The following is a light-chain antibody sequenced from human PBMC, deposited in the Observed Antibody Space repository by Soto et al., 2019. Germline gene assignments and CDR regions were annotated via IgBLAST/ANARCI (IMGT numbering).Light chain of an antibody. Sequence: EIVLTQSPATLSLSPGDRATLSCRASQRVSSYLALYQHKPCQAPRLLIYDASNRDTGIPARFSGSAAGIDVALNISCVETEDFAVYYCLQASNWPTYTFGQGTKLEIK. CDR2: DAS. CDR1: QRVSSY. CDR3: LQASNWPTYT. V-gene: IGKV3-11*01. J-gene: IGKJ2*01.